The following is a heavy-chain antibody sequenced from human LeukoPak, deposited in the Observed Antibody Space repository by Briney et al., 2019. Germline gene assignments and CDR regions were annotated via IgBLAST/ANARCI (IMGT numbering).Heavy chain of an antibody. CDR1: GFTFSSYA. CDR3: AREAGRYYDFWSGYPSHFDY. Sequence: GRSLRRSCAASGFTFSSYAMHWVRQAPGKGLEWVAVISYDGSNKYYADSVKGRFTISRDNSKNTLYLQMNSLRAEDTAVYYCAREAGRYYDFWSGYPSHFDYWGQGTLVTVSS. V-gene: IGHV3-30*01. J-gene: IGHJ4*02. CDR2: ISYDGSNK. D-gene: IGHD3-3*01.